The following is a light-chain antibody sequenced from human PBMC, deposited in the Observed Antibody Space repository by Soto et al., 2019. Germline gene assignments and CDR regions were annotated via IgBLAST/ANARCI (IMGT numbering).Light chain of an antibody. J-gene: IGKJ5*01. Sequence: DIQMTQSPSSLSAYVGDRVTITCRASQSISSYLNWYQQKPGKAPKLLIYAAFSLQSGVPSRFSGSGSGTDVTLTISSLQPEDFATYYCQQSYSTPFTFGQGTRLEIK. CDR3: QQSYSTPFT. CDR2: AAF. V-gene: IGKV1-39*01. CDR1: QSISSY.